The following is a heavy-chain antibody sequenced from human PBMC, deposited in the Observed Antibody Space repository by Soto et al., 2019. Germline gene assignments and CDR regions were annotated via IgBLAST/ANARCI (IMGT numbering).Heavy chain of an antibody. CDR3: VRTSLVVAVATREDF. J-gene: IGHJ4*02. CDR2: IDSDGSRI. D-gene: IGHD2-15*01. V-gene: IGHV3-74*01. Sequence: GGSLRLSCAASGFTFSNYLMHWVRQAPGKGLVWVSRIDSDGSRITYADFVKGRFTISRDNAKNTVYLHMNSLTAEDTAVYYCVRTSLVVAVATREDFWGQGTLVTVSS. CDR1: GFTFSNYL.